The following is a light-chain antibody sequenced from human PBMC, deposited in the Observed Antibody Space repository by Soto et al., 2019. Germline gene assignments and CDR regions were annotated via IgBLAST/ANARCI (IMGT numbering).Light chain of an antibody. Sequence: DIQTSPSPSFLSASVGDSVTITCRASQSISSYLNWYQQKPGKAPKLLIYAASNLETGVPSRFSGSGSGTDFSFTISSLQPEDFATYYCQQYDNLPLTFGGGTKVDIK. CDR3: QQYDNLPLT. CDR2: AAS. J-gene: IGKJ4*01. V-gene: IGKV1-33*01. CDR1: QSISSY.